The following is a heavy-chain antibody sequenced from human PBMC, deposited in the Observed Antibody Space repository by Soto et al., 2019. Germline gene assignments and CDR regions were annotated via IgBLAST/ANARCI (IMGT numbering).Heavy chain of an antibody. V-gene: IGHV3-48*03. D-gene: IGHD3-3*01. CDR1: VFTFSSYE. CDR3: ARDNLEWLPTPIYYGMEV. J-gene: IGHJ6*01. CDR2: ISSSGSTI. Sequence: PVGSLRLSCASSVFTFSSYEMNWVRHSPGKWLEWVSYISSSGSTIYYADSVKGRFTISRDNAKNSLYLQMNSLRAEDTAVYYCARDNLEWLPTPIYYGMEVLGQGTTVNVSS.